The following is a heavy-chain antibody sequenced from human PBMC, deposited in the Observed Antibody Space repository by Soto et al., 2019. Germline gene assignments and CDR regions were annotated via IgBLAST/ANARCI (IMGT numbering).Heavy chain of an antibody. Sequence: PSETLSLTCTVSGGSISSSRCHWGWIRQPPGKGLEWIASIKYSGTTFYNPSLKSRVTLTVDTSKNQFALKLSSVTAAETAVYYCARGGSGYCTNGVCSNWFDPWGQGTLVTVSS. CDR2: IKYSGTT. CDR3: ARGGSGYCTNGVCSNWFDP. V-gene: IGHV4-39*01. D-gene: IGHD2-8*01. J-gene: IGHJ5*02. CDR1: GGSISSSRCH.